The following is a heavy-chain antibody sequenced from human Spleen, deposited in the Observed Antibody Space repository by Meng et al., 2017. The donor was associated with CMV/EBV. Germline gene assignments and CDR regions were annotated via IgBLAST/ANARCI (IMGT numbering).Heavy chain of an antibody. J-gene: IGHJ4*02. V-gene: IGHV1-69*10. CDR1: GYTFTDYY. CDR2: IIPILGIA. Sequence: SVKVSCKASGYTFTDYYMHWVRQAPGQGLEWMGGIIPILGIANYAQKFQGRVTITADKSTSTAYMELSSLRSDDTAVYYCARTYISGWPNLPIDYWGQGTLVTVSS. D-gene: IGHD6-19*01. CDR3: ARTYISGWPNLPIDY.